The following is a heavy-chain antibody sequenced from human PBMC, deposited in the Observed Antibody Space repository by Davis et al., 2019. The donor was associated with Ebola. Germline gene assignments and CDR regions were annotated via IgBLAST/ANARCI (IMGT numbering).Heavy chain of an antibody. V-gene: IGHV3-23*01. CDR3: AKTRLEIMALDY. CDR2: VSDNGGNT. CDR1: GFTFSSYA. D-gene: IGHD3-16*01. Sequence: PGGSLRLSCAASGFTFSSYAISWVRQAPGKGLEWVSSVSDNGGNTYYADSGKGRFTISRDNSKNTLYLQMISLRVEDTAVYYCAKTRLEIMALDYWGQGTLVTVSS. J-gene: IGHJ4*02.